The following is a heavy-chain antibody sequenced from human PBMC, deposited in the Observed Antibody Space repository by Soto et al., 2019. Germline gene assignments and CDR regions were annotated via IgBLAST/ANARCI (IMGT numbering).Heavy chain of an antibody. Sequence: PGGSLRLSCAASGFTFSSYWMHWVRQAPGKGLVWVSRINPDGSATNYADSVKGRFTISSDNAKNTLYLQMNSLRAEDTAVFYCGRGGSDSPMAPGYWGQGTLVTVSS. CDR1: GFTFSSYW. D-gene: IGHD5-18*01. CDR2: INPDGSAT. V-gene: IGHV3-74*01. CDR3: GRGGSDSPMAPGY. J-gene: IGHJ4*02.